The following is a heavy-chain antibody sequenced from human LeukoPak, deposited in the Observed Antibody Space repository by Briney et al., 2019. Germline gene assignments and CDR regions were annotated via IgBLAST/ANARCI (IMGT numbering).Heavy chain of an antibody. CDR1: GFTFSSYE. J-gene: IGHJ4*02. D-gene: IGHD2-15*01. CDR3: ARDGCSGGSCED. CDR2: IRSSGSTI. V-gene: IGHV3-48*03. Sequence: GGSLRLSCAAAGFTFSSYEMNWVRQAPGKGLEWVSYIRSSGSTIYYADSVKGRFTISRDNAKNSLYLQMDSLRAEDTAVYYCARDGCSGGSCEDWGQGTLVTVSS.